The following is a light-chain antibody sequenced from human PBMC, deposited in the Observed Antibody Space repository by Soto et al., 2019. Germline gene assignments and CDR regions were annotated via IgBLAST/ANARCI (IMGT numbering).Light chain of an antibody. CDR2: EVN. CDR3: SSYAGSDNYV. CDR1: SSDVGGYNY. Sequence: QSVLTQPPSPSGSPGQSVTISCTGTSSDVGGYNYVSWYQQHPGKAPKLMIYEVNKRPSGVPARFSGSKSGNSASLTVSGLQAEDEADYYCSSYAGSDNYVFGTGTKLTVL. V-gene: IGLV2-8*01. J-gene: IGLJ1*01.